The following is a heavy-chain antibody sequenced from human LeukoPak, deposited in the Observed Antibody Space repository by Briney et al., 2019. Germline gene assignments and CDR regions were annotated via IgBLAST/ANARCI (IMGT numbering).Heavy chain of an antibody. CDR2: ISNDGCSK. D-gene: IGHD3-10*01. CDR3: ATAGSGSPGDY. CDR1: GITLSRYA. J-gene: IGHJ4*02. V-gene: IGHV3-30*04. Sequence: GGSLRLSCGAWGITLSRYAMHWVRQAPGKGLEWGAFISNDGCSKYYADAVKGRFTISRDNSKDTLYLQLSSVRAEDTAVYYCATAGSGSPGDYWGQGTLVTVSS.